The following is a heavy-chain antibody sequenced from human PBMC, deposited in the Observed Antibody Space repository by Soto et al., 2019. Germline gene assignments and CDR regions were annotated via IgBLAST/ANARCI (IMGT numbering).Heavy chain of an antibody. V-gene: IGHV1-69*13. CDR1: GGTFSSYA. D-gene: IGHD5-12*01. Sequence: SVKVSCKASGGTFSSYAISWVRQAPGQGLEWMGGIIPIFGTANYAQKFQGRVTITADESTSTAYMELSSLRSEDTAVYYCARDVEMATALFDYWGQGTLVTASS. CDR3: ARDVEMATALFDY. J-gene: IGHJ4*02. CDR2: IIPIFGTA.